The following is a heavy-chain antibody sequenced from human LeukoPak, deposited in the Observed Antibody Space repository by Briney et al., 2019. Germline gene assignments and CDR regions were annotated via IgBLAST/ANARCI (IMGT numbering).Heavy chain of an antibody. CDR1: GFTFSSYG. Sequence: GRSLRLSCAASGFTFSSYGMHWVRQAPGKGLEWVAVTWYDGSNKYYADSVKGRFTISRDNSKNTLYLQVNSLRAEDTAVYYCARGVAAAWGADYWGQGTLVTVSS. D-gene: IGHD6-13*01. CDR2: TWYDGSNK. CDR3: ARGVAAAWGADY. J-gene: IGHJ4*02. V-gene: IGHV3-33*01.